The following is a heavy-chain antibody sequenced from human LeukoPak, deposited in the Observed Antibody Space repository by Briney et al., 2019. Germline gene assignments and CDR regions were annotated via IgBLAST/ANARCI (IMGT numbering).Heavy chain of an antibody. D-gene: IGHD1-26*01. J-gene: IGHJ6*03. Sequence: GESLKISCKGSGYSFTSYWIGWVRQMPGKGLGWMGIIYPGDSDTRYSPSFQGQVTISADKSISTAYLQWSSLKASDTAMYYCARPAYSGSYHNYYYYMDVWGKGTTVTVSS. CDR3: ARPAYSGSYHNYYYYMDV. V-gene: IGHV5-51*01. CDR2: IYPGDSDT. CDR1: GYSFTSYW.